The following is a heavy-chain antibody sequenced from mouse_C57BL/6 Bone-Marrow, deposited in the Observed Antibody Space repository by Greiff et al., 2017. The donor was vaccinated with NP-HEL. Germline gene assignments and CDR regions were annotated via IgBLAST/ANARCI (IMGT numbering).Heavy chain of an antibody. V-gene: IGHV1-26*01. D-gene: IGHD4-1*01. Sequence: EVQLQQSGPELVKPGASVKISCKASGYTFTDYSMNWVKQSPGKSLEWIGDINPNNGGTSYNQKFKGKATLTVDKSSSTAYMELRSLTSEDSAVYYCARPGHRLTVYYFGQWGQGTTHTVST. J-gene: IGHJ2*01. CDR3: ARPGHRLTVYYFGQ. CDR2: INPNNGGT. CDR1: GYTFTDYS.